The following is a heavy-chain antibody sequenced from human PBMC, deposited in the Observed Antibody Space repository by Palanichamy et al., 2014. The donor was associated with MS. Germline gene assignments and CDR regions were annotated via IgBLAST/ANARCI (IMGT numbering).Heavy chain of an antibody. Sequence: EVQLVESGGAVLQPGGSLRLSCAASGFTFSSYWMHWVRQASGKGLVWVSRIDSDGNNIQYAGSVKGRFTISRDNAKNTRYLQMNSLRVEDTAVYYCARVLAGGCMDVWGQGTTVTISS. CDR2: IDSDGNNI. CDR3: ARVLAGGCMDV. CDR1: GFTFSSYW. V-gene: IGHV3-74*03. J-gene: IGHJ6*02. D-gene: IGHD6-13*01.